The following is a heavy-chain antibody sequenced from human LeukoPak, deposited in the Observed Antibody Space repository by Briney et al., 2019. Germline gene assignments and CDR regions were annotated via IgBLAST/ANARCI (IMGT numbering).Heavy chain of an antibody. CDR2: IRDSGAT. Sequence: QPGGSLRLSCAGSGFSVSNYYMNWVRQAPGKGLEWVSLIRDSGATFYADSVKGRFTISRDNSKNTIYLQMNRLRVEDTAVYFCARDRAATQVWVEFDSWGQGTQVTVSS. J-gene: IGHJ5*01. CDR3: ARDRAATQVWVEFDS. V-gene: IGHV3-66*03. CDR1: GFSVSNYY. D-gene: IGHD3-16*01.